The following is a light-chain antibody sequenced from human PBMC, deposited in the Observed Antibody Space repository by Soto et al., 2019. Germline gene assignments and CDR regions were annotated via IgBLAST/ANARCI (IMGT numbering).Light chain of an antibody. Sequence: EIVLTQSPATLSLSPGERATLSCRASQSVSSYLAWYQQKPGHAPRLLIYDASNRATGIPARFSGSGSGTDFQLTISSLEPEDFAVYYCQQRSNWAAGFTFGGGTKVEIK. V-gene: IGKV3-11*01. CDR1: QSVSSY. CDR3: QQRSNWAAGFT. CDR2: DAS. J-gene: IGKJ4*01.